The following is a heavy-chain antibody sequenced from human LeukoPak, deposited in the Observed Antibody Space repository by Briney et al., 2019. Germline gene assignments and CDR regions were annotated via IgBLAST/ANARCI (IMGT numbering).Heavy chain of an antibody. CDR1: GFTFSTYA. CDR2: ISSNGGST. CDR3: ARTPTGRYSDY. V-gene: IGHV3-64*01. D-gene: IGHD2-21*01. J-gene: IGHJ4*02. Sequence: GGSLRLSCAASGFTFSTYAMHWVRQAPGKGLEYVSAISSNGGSTNYANSVKGRFTISRDNSNNTLYLQMGSLRAEDMAVYFCARTPTGRYSDYWGQGTLVTVSS.